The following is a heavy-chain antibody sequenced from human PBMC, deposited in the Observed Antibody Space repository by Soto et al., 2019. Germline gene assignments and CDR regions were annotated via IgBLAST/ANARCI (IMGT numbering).Heavy chain of an antibody. Sequence: GASVKVSCKASGYTFTSYYMHWVRQATGQGLEWMGIINPSGGSTSYAQKFQGRVTMTRDTSTSTVYMELSSLRSEDTAVYYCARGVLRYFDWSQDAFDIWGQGTMVTVSS. D-gene: IGHD3-9*01. CDR3: ARGVLRYFDWSQDAFDI. CDR2: INPSGGST. CDR1: GYTFTSYY. J-gene: IGHJ3*02. V-gene: IGHV1-46*03.